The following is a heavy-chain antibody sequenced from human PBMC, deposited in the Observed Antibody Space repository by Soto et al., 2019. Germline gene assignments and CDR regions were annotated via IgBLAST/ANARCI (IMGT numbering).Heavy chain of an antibody. Sequence: QVQLQESGPGLVKPSGTLSLTCAVSGGSISSSNWWSWVRQPPGKGLEWIGEIYHSGSTNYNPSLKSRVTISVDKSKNQFSLKLSSVTAADTAVYYCARLQPTIPTGIAAAGTQLALDYWGQGTLVTVSS. CDR3: ARLQPTIPTGIAAAGTQLALDY. V-gene: IGHV4-4*02. D-gene: IGHD6-13*01. CDR1: GGSISSSNW. CDR2: IYHSGST. J-gene: IGHJ4*02.